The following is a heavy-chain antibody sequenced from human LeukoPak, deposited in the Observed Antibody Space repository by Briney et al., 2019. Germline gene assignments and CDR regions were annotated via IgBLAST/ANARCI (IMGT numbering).Heavy chain of an antibody. CDR2: INGGGNTT. CDR3: TKELHVAVAVADYYYFYMDV. Sequence: TGGSLRLSCAAAGFAFSSFAMGWVRQSPGKGPEWLSTINGGGNTTFYADSVKGRFTISRDNSKNTLYLHMDGLRPDDTAIYYCTKELHVAVAVADYYYFYMDVWGRGTAVSVSS. CDR1: GFAFSSFA. V-gene: IGHV3-23*01. D-gene: IGHD6-19*01. J-gene: IGHJ6*03.